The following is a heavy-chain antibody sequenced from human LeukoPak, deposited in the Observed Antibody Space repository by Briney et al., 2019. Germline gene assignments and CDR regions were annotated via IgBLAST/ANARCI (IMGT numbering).Heavy chain of an antibody. Sequence: ASVKVSCKASGYTFTGYYMHWVRQAPGQGLEWMGRINPNSGGTNYAQKFQGRVTMTRDTSISTAHMELSRLRPDDTAVYYCARVEITMVRGVPSRLNYWGQGTLVTVSS. CDR2: INPNSGGT. D-gene: IGHD3-10*01. V-gene: IGHV1-2*06. J-gene: IGHJ4*02. CDR3: ARVEITMVRGVPSRLNY. CDR1: GYTFTGYY.